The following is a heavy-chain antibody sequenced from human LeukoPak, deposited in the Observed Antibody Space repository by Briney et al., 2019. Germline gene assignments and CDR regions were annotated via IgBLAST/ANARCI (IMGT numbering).Heavy chain of an antibody. CDR3: AREYTILGVIVNYYYYGMDV. J-gene: IGHJ6*02. CDR2: ISYDGSNK. Sequence: GGSLRLSCAASGFTFSSYVMHWVRQAPGKGLEWVAVISYDGSNKYYADSVKGRFTISRDNSKNTLYLQMNSLRAEDTAVYYCAREYTILGVIVNYYYYGMDVWGQGTTVTVSS. V-gene: IGHV3-30-3*01. CDR1: GFTFSSYV. D-gene: IGHD3-3*01.